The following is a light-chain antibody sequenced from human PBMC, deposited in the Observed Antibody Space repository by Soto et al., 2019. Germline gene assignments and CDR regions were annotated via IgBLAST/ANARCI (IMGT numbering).Light chain of an antibody. CDR3: QQRSNWPT. Sequence: EIVMTQSPATLSVSPGERATLSCRASQSVSSNLAWYQQKPGQAPRLLIYGASTRATTIPARFSGSGSGTEFILTISSLQSEDFAVYYCQQRSNWPTFGQGTRLEIK. CDR2: GAS. J-gene: IGKJ5*01. V-gene: IGKV3-15*01. CDR1: QSVSSN.